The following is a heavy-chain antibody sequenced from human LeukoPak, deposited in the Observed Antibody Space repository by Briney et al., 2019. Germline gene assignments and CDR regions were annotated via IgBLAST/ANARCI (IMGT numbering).Heavy chain of an antibody. J-gene: IGHJ4*02. Sequence: ASVKVSCKASGYTFTGYDINWVRQATGQGLEWMGWMNPNSGNTGYAQKFQGRVTITRNTSISTAYMELSSLRSEDTAVYYCARGLQLADSSPFDYWGQGTLVTVSS. V-gene: IGHV1-8*03. D-gene: IGHD6-19*01. CDR2: MNPNSGNT. CDR3: ARGLQLADSSPFDY. CDR1: GYTFTGYD.